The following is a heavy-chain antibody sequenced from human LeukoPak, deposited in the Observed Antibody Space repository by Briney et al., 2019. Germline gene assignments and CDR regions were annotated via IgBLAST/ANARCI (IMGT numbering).Heavy chain of an antibody. V-gene: IGHV1-3*01. CDR1: GYTFTSYA. D-gene: IGHD2-15*01. CDR3: ARAIVVVAATPLGWFDP. CDR2: INAGNGNT. Sequence: ASVKVSCKASGYTFTSYAMHWVRQAPGQRLEWMGWINAGNGNTKYSQKFQGRVTITRDTSASTAYLELSSLGSEDTAVYYCARAIVVVAATPLGWFDPWGQGTLVTVSS. J-gene: IGHJ5*02.